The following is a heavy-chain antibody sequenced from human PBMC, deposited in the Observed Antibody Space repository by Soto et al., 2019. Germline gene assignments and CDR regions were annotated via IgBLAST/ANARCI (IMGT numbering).Heavy chain of an antibody. D-gene: IGHD6-19*01. Sequence: QITLKESGSTLVKPTQTLTLTCTFSGFSLSSTRMAVGWIRQPPGKALEWLALIYWDDDKRYSPFLKSRLTLTKDTSKNQVVLTMSTMDPVDTARYYCAHIVVAGLGYYFDYWGQGTLVTVSS. V-gene: IGHV2-5*02. CDR2: IYWDDDK. CDR1: GFSLSSTRMA. J-gene: IGHJ4*02. CDR3: AHIVVAGLGYYFDY.